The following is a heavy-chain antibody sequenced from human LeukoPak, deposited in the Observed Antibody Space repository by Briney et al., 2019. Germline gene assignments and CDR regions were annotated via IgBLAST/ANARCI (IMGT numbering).Heavy chain of an antibody. V-gene: IGHV1-18*04. Sequence: ASVKVSCKASGYTFTGYYMHWVRQAPGQGLEWMGWISAYNGNTNYAQKLQGRVTMTTDTSTSTAYMELRSLRSDDTAVYYCARVNPRPPYGDYGGWFDPWGQGTLVTVSS. D-gene: IGHD4-17*01. CDR3: ARVNPRPPYGDYGGWFDP. CDR2: ISAYNGNT. J-gene: IGHJ5*02. CDR1: GYTFTGYY.